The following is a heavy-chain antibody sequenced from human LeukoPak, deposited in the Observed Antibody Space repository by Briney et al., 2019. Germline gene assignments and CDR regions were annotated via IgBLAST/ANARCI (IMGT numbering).Heavy chain of an antibody. D-gene: IGHD1-7*01. CDR2: IYYSGST. Sequence: SETPSLTCTVSGGSISSYYWSWIRQPPGKGLEWIGYIYYSGSTNYNPSLKSRVTISVDTSKNQFSLKLSSVTAADTAVYYCATSKGGYNWNYGAFDIWGQGTMVTVSS. CDR3: ATSKGGYNWNYGAFDI. CDR1: GGSISSYY. J-gene: IGHJ3*02. V-gene: IGHV4-59*01.